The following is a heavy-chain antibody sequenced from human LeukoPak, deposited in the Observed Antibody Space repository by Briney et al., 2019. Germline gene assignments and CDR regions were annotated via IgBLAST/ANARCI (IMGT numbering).Heavy chain of an antibody. Sequence: SETLSLTCTVSGGSISSYYWSWLRQPPGNGLEWIGYIYYSGSTNYNPSLKSRVTISVDTSKKLFSLKLSSVTAADTAVYYCARFGRGGYYYMDVWGKGTTVTVSS. D-gene: IGHD3-16*01. J-gene: IGHJ6*03. V-gene: IGHV4-59*01. CDR3: ARFGRGGYYYMDV. CDR1: GGSISSYY. CDR2: IYYSGST.